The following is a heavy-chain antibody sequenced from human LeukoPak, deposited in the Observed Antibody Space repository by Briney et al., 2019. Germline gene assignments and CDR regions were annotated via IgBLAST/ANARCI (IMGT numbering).Heavy chain of an antibody. CDR3: AKYSRYDYVGQIDY. CDR2: VSDSGTMT. Sequence: HPGGSLRVSCAAPGFTFSNNAINWVRQAPGKGLEWVSGVSDSGTMTYYARSVKGRFTISRDNSKNTLYLQMNSLRAEDTAIYYCAKYSRYDYVGQIDYWGQGTLVTVSS. CDR1: GFTFSNNA. D-gene: IGHD4-17*01. J-gene: IGHJ4*02. V-gene: IGHV3-23*01.